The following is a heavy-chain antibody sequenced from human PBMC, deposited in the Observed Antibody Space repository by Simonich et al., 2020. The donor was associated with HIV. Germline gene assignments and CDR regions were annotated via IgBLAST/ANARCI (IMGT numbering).Heavy chain of an antibody. CDR1: GFTLSSYW. V-gene: IGHV3-74*01. Sequence: EVQLVESGGGFVQPGGFLRLSCAVSGFTLSSYWMNWVRQAPGKGMVGGDLINIDGSRTSDADSVKGRFTITRDNAKNTLYLQMNSLRAEDTAVYYCARDPGSVSYDYWGQGTLVTVSS. CDR3: ARDPGSVSYDY. D-gene: IGHD1-26*01. CDR2: INIDGSRT. J-gene: IGHJ4*02.